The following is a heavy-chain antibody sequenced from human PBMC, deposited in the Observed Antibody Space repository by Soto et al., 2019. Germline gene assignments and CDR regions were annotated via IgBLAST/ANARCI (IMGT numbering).Heavy chain of an antibody. D-gene: IGHD3-3*01. J-gene: IGHJ5*02. V-gene: IGHV4-30-4*01. CDR1: GGSISSGDYY. CDR3: ARELTLFGVVTAPNWFDP. CDR2: IYYSGST. Sequence: KSSETLSLTCTVSGGSISSGDYYWSWIRQPPGKGLEWIGYIYYSGSTYYNPSLKSRVTISVDTSKNQFSLKLSSVTAADTAVYYCARELTLFGVVTAPNWFDPWGQGTRVTVSS.